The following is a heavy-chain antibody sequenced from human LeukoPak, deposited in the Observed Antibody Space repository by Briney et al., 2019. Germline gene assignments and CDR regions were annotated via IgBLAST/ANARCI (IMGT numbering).Heavy chain of an antibody. CDR1: GFTFSDYY. J-gene: IGHJ5*02. D-gene: IGHD3-22*01. V-gene: IGHV3-11*01. CDR3: ARDYYDSSGYSSYNWFDP. Sequence: SGGSLSLSCAASGFTFSDYYMSWIRQAPGKGLEWVSYISSSGSTIYYADSVKGRFTISRDNAKNSLYLQMNSLRAEDTAVYYCARDYYDSSGYSSYNWFDPWGQGTLVTVSS. CDR2: ISSSGSTI.